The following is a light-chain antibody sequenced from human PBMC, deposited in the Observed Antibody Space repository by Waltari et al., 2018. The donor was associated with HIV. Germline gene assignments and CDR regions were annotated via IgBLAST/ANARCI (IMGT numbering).Light chain of an antibody. CDR1: SNDVGAYNY. J-gene: IGLJ1*01. CDR3: CSSAGRYTFV. V-gene: IGLV2-11*01. CDR2: DLN. Sequence: QPPLTQSRSVSGSPGQSITISCTGTSNDVGAYNYFSWYQQHPGRAPKLLIFDLNRRPSGVPDRFSGSKSGNTASLTISGLQAEDEADYYCCSSAGRYTFVFGTGTKLTVL.